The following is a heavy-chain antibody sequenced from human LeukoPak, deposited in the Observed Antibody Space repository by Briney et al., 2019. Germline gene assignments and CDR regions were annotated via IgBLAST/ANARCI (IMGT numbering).Heavy chain of an antibody. CDR3: AKVPAIVGVPAAMFDY. CDR2: ISSSSSTI. Sequence: GGSLRLSCAASGFTFSSYSMIWVRQAPGKELEWVSYISSSSSTIYYADTVKGRFTISRDNSKNTLYLQMNSLRAEDTAVYYCAKVPAIVGVPAAMFDYWGQGTLVTVSS. D-gene: IGHD2-2*01. CDR1: GFTFSSYS. V-gene: IGHV3-48*01. J-gene: IGHJ4*02.